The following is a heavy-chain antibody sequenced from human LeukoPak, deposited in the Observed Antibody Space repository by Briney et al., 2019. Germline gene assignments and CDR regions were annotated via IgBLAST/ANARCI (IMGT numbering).Heavy chain of an antibody. D-gene: IGHD2-2*01. CDR2: INTNTENP. J-gene: IGHJ6*03. V-gene: IGHV7-4-1*02. CDR1: GYTFTSYA. CDR3: ARAAYCSSMSCANPVYYYMDV. Sequence: ASVKVSCKASGYTFTSYAMNWVRQAPGQGLEWMGWINTNTENPTYAQGFTGRFVFSLDTSVNTAYLQISSLKAEDTAVYYCARAAYCSSMSCANPVYYYMDVWGKGTTVTVSS.